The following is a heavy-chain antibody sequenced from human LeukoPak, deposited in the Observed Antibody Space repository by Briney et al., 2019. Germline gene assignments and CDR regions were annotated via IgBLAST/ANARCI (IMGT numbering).Heavy chain of an antibody. Sequence: ASVKVSCKASGYTFTSYGISWVRQAPGQGLEWMGWISAYNGNTNYAQKLQGRVTMTTDTSTSTAYMELRSLRSDDTAVYYCARERYYDILTGSEDRNWFDPWGQGTLVTVSS. CDR1: GYTFTSYG. V-gene: IGHV1-18*01. D-gene: IGHD3-9*01. CDR2: ISAYNGNT. J-gene: IGHJ5*02. CDR3: ARERYYDILTGSEDRNWFDP.